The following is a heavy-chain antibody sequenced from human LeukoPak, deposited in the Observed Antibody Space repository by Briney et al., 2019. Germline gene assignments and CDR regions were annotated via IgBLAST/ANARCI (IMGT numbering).Heavy chain of an antibody. CDR3: AREEDDFWSGYQDY. D-gene: IGHD3-3*01. J-gene: IGHJ4*02. CDR1: GGSISSYY. V-gene: IGHV4-4*07. CDR2: IYTSGST. Sequence: PSETLSLTCTVSGGSISSYYWSWIRQPAGKGLEWIGRIYTSGSTNYNPSLKSRVTMSVDTSKNQFSLKLSSVTAADTAVYYCAREEDDFWSGYQDYWGQGTLVTVSS.